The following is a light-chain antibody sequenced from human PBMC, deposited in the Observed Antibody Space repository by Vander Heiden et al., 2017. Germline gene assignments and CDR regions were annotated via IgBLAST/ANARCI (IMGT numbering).Light chain of an antibody. V-gene: IGLV1-51*02. CDR2: ENN. J-gene: IGLJ3*02. CDR3: GTWDSSLSVWV. Sequence: QSVLTQPPSVSAAPGQKVTISCSGSSSNIGNKYISWYQHLPGTAPKLLIFENNKRPSGIPDRFSGSNSVTSATLGITGVQTGDEADYYCGTWDSSLSVWVFGGGTKVTVV. CDR1: SSNIGNKY.